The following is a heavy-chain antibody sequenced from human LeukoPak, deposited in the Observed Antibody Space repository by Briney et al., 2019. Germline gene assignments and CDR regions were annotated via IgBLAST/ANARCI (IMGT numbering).Heavy chain of an antibody. D-gene: IGHD3-22*01. CDR3: ARGTYYYDSSGYYSVGDY. J-gene: IGHJ4*02. V-gene: IGHV3-30*01. CDR2: ISYDGSNK. CDR1: GFTFSSYA. Sequence: GGSLRLSCAASGFTFSSYAMHWVRQAPGKGLEWVAVISYDGSNKYYADSVKGRFTISRDNSKNTLYLQMNSLRAEDTAVYYCARGTYYYDSSGYYSVGDYWGQGTLVTVSS.